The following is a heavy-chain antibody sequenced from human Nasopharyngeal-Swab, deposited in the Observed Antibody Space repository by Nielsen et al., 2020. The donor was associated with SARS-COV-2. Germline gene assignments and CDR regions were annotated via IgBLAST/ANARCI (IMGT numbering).Heavy chain of an antibody. D-gene: IGHD2-15*01. V-gene: IGHV3-7*02. CDR2: ISPDGGQK. CDR1: GFTFSSKW. Sequence: GESLKISCAGSGFTFSSKWMNWARQAPGKGLEWVANISPDGGQKYYADSVKGRFTISRDNAKNSLYLQMDSLRAEDTGVYYCASLRADTPDFAYWGQGTLVTVSS. J-gene: IGHJ4*02. CDR3: ASLRADTPDFAY.